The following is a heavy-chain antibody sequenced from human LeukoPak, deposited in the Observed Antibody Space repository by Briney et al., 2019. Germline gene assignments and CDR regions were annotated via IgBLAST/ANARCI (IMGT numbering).Heavy chain of an antibody. CDR1: GGSISSYY. CDR2: IDYSGST. J-gene: IGHJ3*02. CDR3: ARRDYGSGFAFDI. D-gene: IGHD3-10*01. V-gene: IGHV4-59*08. Sequence: SETLSLTCTVSGGSISSYYWSWIRQPPGKGLEWIGYIDYSGSTNYNPSLKSRVTISVDTSKNQFSLKLSSVTAADTAVYYCARRDYGSGFAFDIWGQGTMVTVSS.